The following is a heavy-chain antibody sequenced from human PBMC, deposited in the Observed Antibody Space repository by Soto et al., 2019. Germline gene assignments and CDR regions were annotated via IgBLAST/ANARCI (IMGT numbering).Heavy chain of an antibody. Sequence: QVQLVESGGGVVQPGRSLRLSCAASGFTFISYGMHRVRQEPGKGLEWVAVISYDGSNKYYADSVKGRFTISRDNSKNTLYLQMNSLRAEDTAVYYCARTGGDGAYGMDVWCQGTTVTVSS. CDR2: ISYDGSNK. D-gene: IGHD4-17*01. J-gene: IGHJ6*02. CDR3: ARTGGDGAYGMDV. V-gene: IGHV3-30*03. CDR1: GFTFISYG.